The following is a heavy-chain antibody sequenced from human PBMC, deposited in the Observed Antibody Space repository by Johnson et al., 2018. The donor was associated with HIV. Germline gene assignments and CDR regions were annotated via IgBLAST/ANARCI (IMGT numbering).Heavy chain of an antibody. Sequence: VLLVESGGGLVQPGGSLRLSCAASGFTVSSNYMSWVRQAPGKGLEWVSVIYSGGSTYYADSVKGRFTISRDNSKNTLYLQMNSLKTEDTAVYYCTTIAARLLMGAFDIWGQGTMVTVSS. D-gene: IGHD6-6*01. CDR3: TTIAARLLMGAFDI. J-gene: IGHJ3*02. CDR2: IYSGGST. V-gene: IGHV3-66*01. CDR1: GFTVSSNY.